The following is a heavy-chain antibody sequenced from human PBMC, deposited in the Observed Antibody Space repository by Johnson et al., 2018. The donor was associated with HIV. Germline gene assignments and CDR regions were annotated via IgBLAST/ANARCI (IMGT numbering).Heavy chain of an antibody. D-gene: IGHD3-10*01. CDR2: ISSSGTTI. CDR3: AKGRSGGSVAFDI. CDR1: GFIFSDYY. V-gene: IGHV3-11*04. Sequence: QVQLVESGGDLVQPGGSLRLSCAASGFIFSDYYMSWIRQAPGKGLEWVSYISSSGTTIYYADPVKGRFTISRDNSKNTLYVQMNRLRTEDTAVYFCAKGRSGGSVAFDIWGQGTMVTVSS. J-gene: IGHJ3*02.